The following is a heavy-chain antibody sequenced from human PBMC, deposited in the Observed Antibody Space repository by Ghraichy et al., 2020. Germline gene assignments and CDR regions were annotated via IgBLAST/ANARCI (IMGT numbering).Heavy chain of an antibody. CDR1: GVSIASDGFS. CDR2: ISYSGNT. V-gene: IGHV4-31*03. CDR3: ARAVAGRFFDGPLSSFYHGLDV. Sequence: SETLSLTCTVSGVSIASDGFSWSWIRQHPGKDLEWIGSISYSGNTHHNPALKSRVNMSVDASKSQFSLNLTSVTAADTAVYFCARAVAGRFFDGPLSSFYHGLDVWGQGTTVTVSS. J-gene: IGHJ6*02. D-gene: IGHD3-9*01.